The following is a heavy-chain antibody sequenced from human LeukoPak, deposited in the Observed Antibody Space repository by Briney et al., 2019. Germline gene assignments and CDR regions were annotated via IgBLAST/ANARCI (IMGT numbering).Heavy chain of an antibody. D-gene: IGHD1-26*01. J-gene: IGHJ4*02. Sequence: ASVTVSCKASGYTFTSYGISWVRQAPGQGLEWMGWISAYNGNTNYAQKLQGRVTMTTDTSTSTAYMELRSLRSDDTAVYYCARDRSIVGATPMGYWGQGTLVTVSS. CDR3: ARDRSIVGATPMGY. CDR2: ISAYNGNT. V-gene: IGHV1-18*01. CDR1: GYTFTSYG.